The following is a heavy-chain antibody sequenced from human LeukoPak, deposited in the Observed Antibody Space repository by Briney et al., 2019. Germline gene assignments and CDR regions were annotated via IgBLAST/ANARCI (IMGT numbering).Heavy chain of an antibody. CDR2: IYSGGST. CDR1: GFTVSSSY. V-gene: IGHV3-53*01. CDR3: ARAGTVRGYSYVSGMDV. Sequence: PGGSLRLSCAASGFTVSSSYMSWVRQAPAKGLEWVPVIYSGGSTYYADSVKGRFTISRDNSKNTLYLQMNSLRAEDTAVYYCARAGTVRGYSYVSGMDVWGQGTTVTVSS. J-gene: IGHJ6*02. D-gene: IGHD5-18*01.